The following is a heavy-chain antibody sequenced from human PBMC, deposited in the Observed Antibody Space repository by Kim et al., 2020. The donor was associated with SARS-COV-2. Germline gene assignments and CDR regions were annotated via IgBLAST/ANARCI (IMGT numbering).Heavy chain of an antibody. Sequence: ASVKVSCKASGYTFTSYDINWVRQATGQGLEWMGWMNPNSGNTGYAQKFQGRVTMTRNTSISTAYMELSSLRSEDTAVYYCAGSHSSSWYWGYNWFDPWGQGTLVTVSS. J-gene: IGHJ5*02. CDR1: GYTFTSYD. D-gene: IGHD6-13*01. CDR3: AGSHSSSWYWGYNWFDP. V-gene: IGHV1-8*01. CDR2: MNPNSGNT.